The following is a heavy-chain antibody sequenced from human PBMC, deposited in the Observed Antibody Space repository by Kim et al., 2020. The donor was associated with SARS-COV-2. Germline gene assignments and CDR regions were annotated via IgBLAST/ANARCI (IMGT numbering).Heavy chain of an antibody. D-gene: IGHD6-19*01. V-gene: IGHV4-34*01. J-gene: IGHJ6*02. CDR3: ARGLPAVAGLYYYYGMDV. Sequence: KRRVTISVDTSKNQFSLKLSSVTAADTAVYYCARGLPAVAGLYYYYGMDVWGQGTTVTVSS.